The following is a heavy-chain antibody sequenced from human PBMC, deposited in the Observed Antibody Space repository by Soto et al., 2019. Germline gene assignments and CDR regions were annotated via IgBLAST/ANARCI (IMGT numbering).Heavy chain of an antibody. CDR3: ARGGSDYYFDY. V-gene: IGHV3-64*01. J-gene: IGHJ4*02. Sequence: EVQLVESGGGLVQPGGSLRLSCAASGFTFSSYAMHWVRQAPGKGLEYVSTISRNVGSTYYANSVKGRFTISRDNSKNTLYLQMGSLRAEDMAVYYCARGGSDYYFDYWGQGTLVTVSS. D-gene: IGHD2-21*02. CDR1: GFTFSSYA. CDR2: ISRNVGST.